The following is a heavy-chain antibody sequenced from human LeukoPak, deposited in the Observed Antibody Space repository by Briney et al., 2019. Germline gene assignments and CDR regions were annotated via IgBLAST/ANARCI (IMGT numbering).Heavy chain of an antibody. CDR1: GFTFSNAW. D-gene: IGHD3-10*01. J-gene: IGHJ3*02. V-gene: IGHV3-15*01. CDR2: IKSKTDGGTT. Sequence: GGSLRLSCAASGFTFSNAWMSWVRQAPGKGLEWVGRIKSKTDGGTTDYAAPVKGRFTISRDDSKNTLYLQMNSLKTEDTAVYYCTTTMVRGVILNAFGIWGQGTMVTVSS. CDR3: TTTMVRGVILNAFGI.